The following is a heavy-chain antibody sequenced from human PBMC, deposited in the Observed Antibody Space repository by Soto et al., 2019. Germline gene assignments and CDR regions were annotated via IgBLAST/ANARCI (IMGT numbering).Heavy chain of an antibody. CDR1: GGTFGSDA. CDR2: IIPIFGTT. CDR3: ARDRTDSGYYTNWLDP. D-gene: IGHD3-22*01. J-gene: IGHJ5*02. V-gene: IGHV1-69*06. Sequence: ASVKVSCKASGGTFGSDAITWVRQAPGQGLEWVGRIIPIFGTTNYAQNLQGRVTISADKSTLTSYKELHSLTSDDTALYYCARDRTDSGYYTNWLDPWGQGTQVTVSS.